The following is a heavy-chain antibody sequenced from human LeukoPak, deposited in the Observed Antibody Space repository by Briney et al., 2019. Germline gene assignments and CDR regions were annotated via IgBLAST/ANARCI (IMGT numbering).Heavy chain of an antibody. D-gene: IGHD4-17*01. CDR3: ARTTAAHDYGDYGAFDI. V-gene: IGHV4-34*01. J-gene: IGHJ3*02. CDR1: GGSFSGYY. CDR2: IYYSGST. Sequence: SETLSLTCAVYGGSFSGYYWSWIRQPPGKGLEWIGYIYYSGSTYYNPSLKSRVTISVDTSKNQFSLKLSSVTAADTAVYYCARTTAAHDYGDYGAFDIWGQGTMVTVSS.